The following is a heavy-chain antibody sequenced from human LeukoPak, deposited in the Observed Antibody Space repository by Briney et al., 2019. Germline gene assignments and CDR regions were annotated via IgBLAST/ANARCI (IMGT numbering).Heavy chain of an antibody. V-gene: IGHV1-18*01. Sequence: ASVKVSCKASGYTFTSYGISWVRQAPGQGLEWMGWISAYNGNTNYAQKLQGRVTMTTDTSTSTAYMELRSLRSDDTAVYYCARAFYGDYGGWLESPWASHEYYFDYWGQGTLVTVSS. D-gene: IGHD4-17*01. J-gene: IGHJ4*02. CDR3: ARAFYGDYGGWLESPWASHEYYFDY. CDR2: ISAYNGNT. CDR1: GYTFTSYG.